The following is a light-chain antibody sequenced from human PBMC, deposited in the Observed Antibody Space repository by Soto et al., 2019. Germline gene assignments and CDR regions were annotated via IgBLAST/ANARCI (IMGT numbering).Light chain of an antibody. V-gene: IGLV2-23*03. Sequence: QPVLTQPASVSGSPGQSITISCTGTSSDVGSYNLVSWYQQHPGKAPKLMIYEGSKRPSGVSNRFSGSKSGNTASLTISGLQAEDEADYYCCSYAGSRIVFGTGTKLTVL. J-gene: IGLJ1*01. CDR1: SSDVGSYNL. CDR2: EGS. CDR3: CSYAGSRIV.